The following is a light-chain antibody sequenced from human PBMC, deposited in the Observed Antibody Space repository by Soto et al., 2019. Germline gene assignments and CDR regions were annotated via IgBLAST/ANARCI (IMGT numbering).Light chain of an antibody. Sequence: QSALTQPASVSGSPGQSITISCTGTSNDVGGYNYVSWYQQHPGKAPKLVIYEVSHRPSGISDRFSGSKSGNTASLTISGLQVEDEAEYYCSSYTTSSPYVFGPGTK. J-gene: IGLJ1*01. V-gene: IGLV2-14*01. CDR2: EVS. CDR1: SNDVGGYNY. CDR3: SSYTTSSPYV.